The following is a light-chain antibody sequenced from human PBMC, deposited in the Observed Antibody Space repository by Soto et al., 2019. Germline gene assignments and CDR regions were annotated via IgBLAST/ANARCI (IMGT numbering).Light chain of an antibody. Sequence: QSALTQPASVSGSPGQPITISCTGTSNDVGGYNYVSWYQQHPGKAPKLMTYDVGNRPSGVSNRFSGSKSGNTASLTISGLQAEDEADYYCSSYTTSSSGVFGGGTKLTVL. CDR1: SNDVGGYNY. J-gene: IGLJ3*02. CDR2: DVG. V-gene: IGLV2-14*01. CDR3: SSYTTSSSGV.